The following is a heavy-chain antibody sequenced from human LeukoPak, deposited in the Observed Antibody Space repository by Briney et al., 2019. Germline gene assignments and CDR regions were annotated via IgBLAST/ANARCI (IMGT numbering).Heavy chain of an antibody. V-gene: IGHV3-15*01. D-gene: IGHD1-26*01. Sequence: GGSLSLSCAASGFTFANAWMAWVRQVPGKGLEWLGRTRSETDGGATTYAPSVRDRFTISRDDSQNILYLEVNSLKTEDTGIYFCTTDRLWAAHWGQGTLVTVSS. CDR2: TRSETDGGAT. J-gene: IGHJ4*02. CDR3: TTDRLWAAH. CDR1: GFTFANAW.